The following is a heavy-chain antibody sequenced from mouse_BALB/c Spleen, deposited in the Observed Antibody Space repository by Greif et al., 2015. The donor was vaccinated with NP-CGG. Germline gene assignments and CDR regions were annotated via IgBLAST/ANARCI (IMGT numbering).Heavy chain of an antibody. V-gene: IGHV2-6-7*01. J-gene: IGHJ4*01. Sequence: VQLQQSGPGLVAPSQSLSITCTVSGFSLTGYGVNWVRQPPGKGLEWLGMIWGDGSTDYNSALKSRLSISRDNSKSXVFLKMNSLQTDDTARYYCARENWDLYYAMDYWGQGTSVTVSS. CDR2: IWGDGST. CDR1: GFSLTGYG. CDR3: ARENWDLYYAMDY. D-gene: IGHD4-1*01.